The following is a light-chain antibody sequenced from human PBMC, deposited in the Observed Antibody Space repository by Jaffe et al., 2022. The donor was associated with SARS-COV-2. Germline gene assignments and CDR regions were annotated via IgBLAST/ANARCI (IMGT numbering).Light chain of an antibody. CDR2: EVS. J-gene: IGLJ2*01. CDR1: SSDVGGYNY. Sequence: QSALTQPASVSGSPGQSITISCTGTSSDVGGYNYVSWYQQHPGKAPKLMIYEVSNRPSGVPDRFSGSKSGNTASLTISGLQAEDEADYYCGSYTRSSFVVFGGGTKLTVL. V-gene: IGLV2-14*01. CDR3: GSYTRSSFVV.